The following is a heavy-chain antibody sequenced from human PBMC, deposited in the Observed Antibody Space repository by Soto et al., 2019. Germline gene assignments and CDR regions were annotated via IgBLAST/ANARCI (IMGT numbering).Heavy chain of an antibody. CDR1: GNTFTSYD. CDR3: ARDLIVDRPDHYAMDV. D-gene: IGHD3-22*01. Sequence: ASVKVSCKASGNTFTSYDINWVRQATGHGLEWMGWINPNSRGTVYAQKFQGRLTMTRDTSLTTVYMQLNSLTSDDSAVYYCARDLIVDRPDHYAMDVWGQGTPVTVSS. CDR2: INPNSRGT. V-gene: IGHV1-2*02. J-gene: IGHJ6*02.